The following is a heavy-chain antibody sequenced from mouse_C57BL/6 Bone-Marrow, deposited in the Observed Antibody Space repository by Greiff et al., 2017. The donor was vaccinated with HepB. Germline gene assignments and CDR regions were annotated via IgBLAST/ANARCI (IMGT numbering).Heavy chain of an antibody. CDR3: ARRFITTVEATDYAMDY. CDR2: ISNGGGST. CDR1: GFTFSDYY. Sequence: EVMLVESGGGLVQPGGSLKLSCAASGFTFSDYYMYWVRQTPEKRLEWVAYISNGGGSTYYPDTVKGRFTISRDNAKNTLYLQMSRLKSEDTAMYYCARRFITTVEATDYAMDYSGEGTSVTVSS. V-gene: IGHV5-12*01. J-gene: IGHJ4*01. D-gene: IGHD1-1*01.